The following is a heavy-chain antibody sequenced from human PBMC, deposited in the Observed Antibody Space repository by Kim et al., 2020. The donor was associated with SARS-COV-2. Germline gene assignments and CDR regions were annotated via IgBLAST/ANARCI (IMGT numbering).Heavy chain of an antibody. D-gene: IGHD2-8*01. CDR3: ARVQVYAIYYFDY. CDR2: IYYSGST. CDR1: GGSISSSSYY. J-gene: IGHJ4*02. Sequence: SETLSLTCTVSGGSISSSSYYWGWIRQPPGKGLEWIGSIYYSGSTYYNPSLKSRVTISVDTSKNQFSLKLSSVTAADTAVYYCARVQVYAIYYFDYWGQGTLVTVSS. V-gene: IGHV4-39*07.